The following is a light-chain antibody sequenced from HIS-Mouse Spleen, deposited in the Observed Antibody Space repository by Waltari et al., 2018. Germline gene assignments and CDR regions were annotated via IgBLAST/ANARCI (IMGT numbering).Light chain of an antibody. CDR3: NSRDSSGNHLV. CDR2: GKN. CDR1: SLRSYY. V-gene: IGLV3-19*01. J-gene: IGLJ3*02. Sequence: SSELTQDPAVSVALGQTVRITCQGDSLRSYYASWYQQKPGQAPVLVIYGKNTRPSGHPDRFCRSSSGNTASLTITGAQAEDEADYYCNSRDSSGNHLVFGGGTKLTVL.